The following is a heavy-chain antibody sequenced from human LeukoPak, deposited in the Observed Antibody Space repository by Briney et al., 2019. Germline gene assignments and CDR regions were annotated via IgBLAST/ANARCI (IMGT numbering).Heavy chain of an antibody. Sequence: GGSLRLSCAASGFTFSSYWMQWVRQAPGKGLVWVSRIDGDGSSTNYADSVKGRFTISRDNAKNTLYLQMNSLRAEDTAVYYCAKLMQQLDLHDAFDIWGQGTMVTVSS. CDR1: GFTFSSYW. CDR2: IDGDGSST. V-gene: IGHV3-74*01. CDR3: AKLMQQLDLHDAFDI. J-gene: IGHJ3*02. D-gene: IGHD6-13*01.